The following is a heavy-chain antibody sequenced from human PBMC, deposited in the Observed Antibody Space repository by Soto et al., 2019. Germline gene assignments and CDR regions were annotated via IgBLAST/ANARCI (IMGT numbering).Heavy chain of an antibody. J-gene: IGHJ5*02. CDR3: ARVEDGYGDYNWFDP. CDR2: MNPNSGNT. D-gene: IGHD4-17*01. CDR1: GYTFTSYD. Sequence: ASVKVSCKASGYTFTSYDINWVRQATGQGLEWMGWMNPNSGNTGYAQKFQGRVTMTRNTSISTAYMELSSLRSEDTAMYYCARVEDGYGDYNWFDPWGQGTLVTVFS. V-gene: IGHV1-8*01.